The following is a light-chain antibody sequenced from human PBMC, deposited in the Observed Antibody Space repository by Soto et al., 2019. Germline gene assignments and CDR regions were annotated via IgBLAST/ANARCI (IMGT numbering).Light chain of an antibody. V-gene: IGLV2-14*01. Sequence: QSALTQPASMSGSDGQSITISCTGSSGDVGGYNYVSWYQQHPGKAPKLMIYEVSNRPSGVSNRFSGSKSGNTASLTISGLQAEDEADYYCSSYTSTSTHYVFGTGTKV. CDR1: SGDVGGYNY. CDR2: EVS. J-gene: IGLJ1*01. CDR3: SSYTSTSTHYV.